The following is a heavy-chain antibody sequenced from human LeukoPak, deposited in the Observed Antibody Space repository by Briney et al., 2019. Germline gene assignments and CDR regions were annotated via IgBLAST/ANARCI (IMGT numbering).Heavy chain of an antibody. CDR2: IYYSGST. CDR1: GGSISSDY. D-gene: IGHD1-1*01. CDR3: AKDAGTTGTMSFDY. V-gene: IGHV4-59*01. J-gene: IGHJ4*02. Sequence: SSETLSLTCSVPGGSISSDYWSWIRQPPGKGLEWIGYIYYSGSTNYNPSLKSRVTISVDTSKNQFSLKLSSVTAADTAVYYCAKDAGTTGTMSFDYWGQGTLVTVSS.